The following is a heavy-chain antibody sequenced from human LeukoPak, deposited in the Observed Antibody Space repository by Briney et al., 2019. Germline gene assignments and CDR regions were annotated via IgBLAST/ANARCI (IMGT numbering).Heavy chain of an antibody. CDR1: GYTFTSYG. D-gene: IGHD6-13*01. CDR2: ISAYNGNT. J-gene: IGHJ1*01. V-gene: IGHV1-18*01. Sequence: GASVKVSCKASGYTFTSYGISWVRQAPGQGLEWMGWISAYNGNTNYAQKLQGRVTMTTDTSTSTAYMELRSLRSDDTAVYYCARDFRRVAAAGMEYFQHWGQGTLVTVSS. CDR3: ARDFRRVAAAGMEYFQH.